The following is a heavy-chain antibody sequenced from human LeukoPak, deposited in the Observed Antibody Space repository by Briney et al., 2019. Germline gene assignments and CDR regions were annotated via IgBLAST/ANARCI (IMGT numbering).Heavy chain of an antibody. V-gene: IGHV3-11*01. CDR3: ARGKATYYYDSSGYYYGTVSYFDY. CDR1: GFTFSDYY. J-gene: IGHJ4*02. D-gene: IGHD3-22*01. Sequence: GGSLRLSCAASGFTFSDYYMSWIRQAPGKGLEWVSYISSSGSTIYYADSVKGRFTISRDNAKNSLYLQMNSLRAEDTAVYYCARGKATYYYDSSGYYYGTVSYFDYWGQGTLVTVSS. CDR2: ISSSGSTI.